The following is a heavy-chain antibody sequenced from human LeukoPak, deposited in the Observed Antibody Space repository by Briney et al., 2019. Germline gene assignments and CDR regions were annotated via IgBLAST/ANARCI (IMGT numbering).Heavy chain of an antibody. D-gene: IGHD2-15*01. Sequence: GGSLRLSCVASGFSLSGYWIYWVRQAPGKGLMYISRNNGDGSTTNYADVVKGRFTMSRDNVKNTLYLQMNSLRVEDTAVYYCARDPRNVGLAPWGQGTLVTVSS. CDR1: GFSLSGYW. V-gene: IGHV3-74*01. CDR3: ARDPRNVGLAP. CDR2: NNGDGSTT. J-gene: IGHJ5*02.